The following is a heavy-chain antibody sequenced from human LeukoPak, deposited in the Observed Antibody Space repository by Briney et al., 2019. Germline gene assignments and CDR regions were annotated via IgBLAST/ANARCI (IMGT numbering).Heavy chain of an antibody. Sequence: GGSLRLSCTASGFTFSNYGMHWVRQAPGKGLEWVAFIRDDGSNEYYADSVKGRFTMSRDNFKNTLYMQMNSLRAEDTAVYYCAKSRRTTVTHAGMDVWGTGTTVTISS. D-gene: IGHD4-17*01. J-gene: IGHJ6*04. CDR2: IRDDGSNE. V-gene: IGHV3-30*02. CDR3: AKSRRTTVTHAGMDV. CDR1: GFTFSNYG.